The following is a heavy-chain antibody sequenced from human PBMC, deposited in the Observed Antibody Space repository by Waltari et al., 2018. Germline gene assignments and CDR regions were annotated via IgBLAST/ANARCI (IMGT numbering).Heavy chain of an antibody. Sequence: QVQLQQWGAGLLKPSETLSLTCAVYGGSFSGYYWSWLRQPPGEGLEWIGEINHSGSNKYNTYLKRRVTIAVDTTKNQLALKVSAGTAAETAVYCCARDLAGRYQLPHTKGCWFDPWGQGTLVTVSS. D-gene: IGHD2-2*01. V-gene: IGHV4-34*01. J-gene: IGHJ5*02. CDR1: GGSFSGYY. CDR3: ARDLAGRYQLPHTKGCWFDP. CDR2: INHSGSN.